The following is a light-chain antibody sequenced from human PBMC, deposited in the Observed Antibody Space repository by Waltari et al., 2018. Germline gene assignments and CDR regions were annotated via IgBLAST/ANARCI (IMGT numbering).Light chain of an antibody. CDR2: DDS. J-gene: IGLJ3*02. CDR1: NIGSQS. V-gene: IGLV3-21*02. Sequence: SYVLTQSPSVSVAPGQTASVSCGGTNIGSQSVNWYQQKPGQAPVLVVYDDSDRPSGTPERFSGSNSGNTATLTISRVEAGDEADYYCQVWDSGTDHEVFGGGTKLTV. CDR3: QVWDSGTDHEV.